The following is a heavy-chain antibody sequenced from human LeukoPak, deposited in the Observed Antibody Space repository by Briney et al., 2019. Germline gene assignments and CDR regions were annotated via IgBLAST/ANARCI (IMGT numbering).Heavy chain of an antibody. CDR3: ARDQGGFDY. J-gene: IGHJ4*02. CDR2: IYPRDGST. Sequence: GASVKVSCKASGYTFTNNYLHWVRQAPGQGLEWMGMIYPRDGSTSYAQNFQGRVTVTGDTSTTTVHMELRGLRSEDTAAYYCARDQGGFDYWGQGTVVTVSS. V-gene: IGHV1-46*01. CDR1: GYTFTNNY.